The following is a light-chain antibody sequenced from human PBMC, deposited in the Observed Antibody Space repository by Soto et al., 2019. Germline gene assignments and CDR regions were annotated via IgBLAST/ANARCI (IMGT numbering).Light chain of an antibody. CDR2: SAS. CDR3: QQLNGYQLA. V-gene: IGKV1-9*01. Sequence: DIQLTQSPSFLSAFVGDTVTITCRASQAMSTYLAWYQQKPGKVPKLLIRSASTLQSGVPPRFSGGGSGKEFTLTISTLQPDDSGIYYCQQLNGYQLACGGGTNVEIK. J-gene: IGKJ4*01. CDR1: QAMSTY.